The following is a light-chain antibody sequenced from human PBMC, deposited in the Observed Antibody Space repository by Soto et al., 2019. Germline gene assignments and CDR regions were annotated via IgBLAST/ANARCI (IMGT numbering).Light chain of an antibody. J-gene: IGLJ1*01. CDR2: EVS. CDR3: SSYTTSSTRV. Sequence: QSVLTRPASVSGSPGQSIASSCTGSSSDVGIYNYVSWYQQHPGKVPKLIIYEVSNRPSGVSNRFSGSKSGNTASLTISGLQAEDEADYYCSSYTTSSTRVFGTGTKVTVL. V-gene: IGLV2-14*01. CDR1: SSDVGIYNY.